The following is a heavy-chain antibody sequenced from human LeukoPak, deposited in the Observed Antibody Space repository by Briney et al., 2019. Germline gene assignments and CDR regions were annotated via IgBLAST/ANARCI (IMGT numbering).Heavy chain of an antibody. CDR3: AREGRFGWELRPFDY. J-gene: IGHJ4*02. CDR2: IKEDGSEK. Sequence: EGSLRLSCAVSGFTFSSDWMSWVRQAPGKGLEWVANIKEDGSEKHYVDSVRGRFTISRDNAKNSLYLQMNSLRDEDTAVYYCAREGRFGWELRPFDYWGQGTLVTVSS. D-gene: IGHD1-26*01. V-gene: IGHV3-7*01. CDR1: GFTFSSDW.